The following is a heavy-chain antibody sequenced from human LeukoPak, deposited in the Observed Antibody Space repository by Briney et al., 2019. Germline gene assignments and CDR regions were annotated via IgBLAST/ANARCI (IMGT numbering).Heavy chain of an antibody. CDR1: GDSISMHY. V-gene: IGHV3-66*01. CDR3: VRVQFQWFDP. J-gene: IGHJ5*02. CDR2: IYNSGAT. Sequence: PSETLSLTCSVSGDSISMHYWSWIRQPPGKGLECVSVIYNSGATYYADSVKGRFTIARDNSKKTLSLQMNGLRVEDTAVYYCVRVQFQWFDPWGQGTLVTVSS. D-gene: IGHD6-19*01.